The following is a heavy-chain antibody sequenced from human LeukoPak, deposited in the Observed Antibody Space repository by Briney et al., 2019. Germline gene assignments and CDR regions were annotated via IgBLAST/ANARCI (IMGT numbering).Heavy chain of an antibody. CDR2: ICTSGST. V-gene: IGHV4-61*02. J-gene: IGHJ4*02. Sequence: SETLSLTCTVSGGSISSGSYYWSWIRQPAGKGLEWIGRICTSGSTNYNPSLKSRVTISVDTSKNQFSLKLSSVTAADTAVYYCARGYDYSNYDAPSDYWGQGTLVTVSS. D-gene: IGHD4-11*01. CDR3: ARGYDYSNYDAPSDY. CDR1: GGSISSGSYY.